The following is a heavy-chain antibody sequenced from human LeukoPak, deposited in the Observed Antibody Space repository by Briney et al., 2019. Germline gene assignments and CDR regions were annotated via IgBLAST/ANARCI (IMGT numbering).Heavy chain of an antibody. V-gene: IGHV4-39*07. CDR1: GGSISSSSYY. J-gene: IGHJ6*03. Sequence: PSETPSLTCTVSGGSISSSSYYWGWIRQPPGKGLEWIGSIYYSGSTYYNPSLKSRVTISVDTSKNQFSLKLSSVTAADTAVYYCASGVEYSRYHYYYYMDVWGKGTTVTISS. CDR3: ASGVEYSRYHYYYYMDV. D-gene: IGHD6-6*01. CDR2: IYYSGST.